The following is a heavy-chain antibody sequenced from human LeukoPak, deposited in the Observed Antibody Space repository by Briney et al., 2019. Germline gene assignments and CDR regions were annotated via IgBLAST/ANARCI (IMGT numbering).Heavy chain of an antibody. CDR2: IYHSGST. J-gene: IGHJ4*02. CDR3: ARGTYGDSNLFDY. V-gene: IGHV4-30-2*01. D-gene: IGHD4-17*01. Sequence: SQTLSLTCAVSGGSISSGGYSWSWLRQPPGKGLEWIGYIYHSGSTYYNPSLKSRVTISVDRSKNQFSLKLSSVTAADTAVYYCARGTYGDSNLFDYWGQGTLVTVSS. CDR1: GGSISSGGYS.